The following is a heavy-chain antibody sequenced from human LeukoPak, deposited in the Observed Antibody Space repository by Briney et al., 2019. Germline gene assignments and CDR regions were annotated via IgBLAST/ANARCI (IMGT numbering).Heavy chain of an antibody. D-gene: IGHD2-2*01. CDR2: IYYSGST. J-gene: IGHJ4*02. V-gene: IGHV4-31*03. Sequence: SETLSLTCTVSGGPISSGGYYWRWIRQHPGKGLEWIGYIYYSGSTYYNPSLKSRVTISVDTSKNQFSLKLSSVTAADTAVYYCARKYCSSTSCYAGSIYFDYWGQGTLVTVSS. CDR1: GGPISSGGYY. CDR3: ARKYCSSTSCYAGSIYFDY.